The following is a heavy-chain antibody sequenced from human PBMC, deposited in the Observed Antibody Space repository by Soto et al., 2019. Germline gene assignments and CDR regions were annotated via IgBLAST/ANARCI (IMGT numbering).Heavy chain of an antibody. V-gene: IGHV3-48*01. CDR3: ARHLARIAQIGWFDP. J-gene: IGHJ5*02. CDR1: GFTFSSYS. CDR2: ISSSSSTI. D-gene: IGHD6-13*01. Sequence: EVQLVESGGGLVQPGGSLRLSCAASGFTFSSYSMNWVRQAPGKGLEWVSYISSSSSTIYYADSVKGRFTISRDNAKNSLYLQMNSLRAEDTAVYYCARHLARIAQIGWFDPWGQGTLVTVSS.